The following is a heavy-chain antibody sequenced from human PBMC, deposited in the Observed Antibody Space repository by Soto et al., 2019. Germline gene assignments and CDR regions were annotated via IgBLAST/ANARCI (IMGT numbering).Heavy chain of an antibody. CDR1: GGSISSSSYY. CDR3: ARCRSGGSCYQADY. CDR2: IYYSGST. D-gene: IGHD2-15*01. J-gene: IGHJ4*02. V-gene: IGHV4-39*01. Sequence: QLQLQESGPGLVKPSETLSLTCTVSGGSISSSSYYWGWIRQPPGKGLEWIGSIYYSGSTYYNPSLKSRVTISVDTSKNQFSLKLSSVTAADTAVYYCARCRSGGSCYQADYWGQGTLVTVSS.